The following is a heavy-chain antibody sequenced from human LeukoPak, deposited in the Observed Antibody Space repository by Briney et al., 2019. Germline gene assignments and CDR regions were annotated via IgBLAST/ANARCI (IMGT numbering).Heavy chain of an antibody. CDR3: ARVGYCSSTSCYTHFDY. D-gene: IGHD2-2*02. CDR2: MNPNSGNT. J-gene: IGHJ4*02. Sequence: ASVKVSCKASGCTFTSYDINWVRQATGQGLEWMGWMNPNSGNTGYAQKFQGRVTMTRNTSISTAYMELSSLRSEDTAVYYCARVGYCSSTSCYTHFDYWGQGTLVTVSS. CDR1: GCTFTSYD. V-gene: IGHV1-8*01.